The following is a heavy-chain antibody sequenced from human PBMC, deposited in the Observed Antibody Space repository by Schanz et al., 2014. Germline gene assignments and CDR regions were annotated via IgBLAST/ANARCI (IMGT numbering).Heavy chain of an antibody. CDR2: IGYLGDT. D-gene: IGHD2-2*01. V-gene: IGHV3-13*01. CDR1: GFTLSNSD. CDR3: AKDLLYGAPMPLNHLDY. Sequence: EVQLVESGGGLVQPGGSLRLSCAASGFTLSNSDMHWVRQGTGKGLEWVSTIGYLGDTYYPDSVKGRFTMSRDNSKNTLYLQMNSLRAEDTAVYYCAKDLLYGAPMPLNHLDYWGQGTLVTVSS. J-gene: IGHJ4*02.